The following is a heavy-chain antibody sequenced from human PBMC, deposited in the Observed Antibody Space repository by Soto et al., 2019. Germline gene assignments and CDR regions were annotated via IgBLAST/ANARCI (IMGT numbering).Heavy chain of an antibody. CDR3: ASGNCGYVCYHDY. J-gene: IGHJ4*02. CDR1: GYTFTSYL. V-gene: IGHV1-3*04. CDR2: INTGNGDT. D-gene: IGHD2-21*01. Sequence: PRASVKVSCKPSGYTFTSYLIYWVRQAPGQRLEWMGWINTGNGDTKYSQKFQGRVTITRDTSASTAYMELSSLTSEDTALYYCASGNCGYVCYHDYWGQGTLVTVSS.